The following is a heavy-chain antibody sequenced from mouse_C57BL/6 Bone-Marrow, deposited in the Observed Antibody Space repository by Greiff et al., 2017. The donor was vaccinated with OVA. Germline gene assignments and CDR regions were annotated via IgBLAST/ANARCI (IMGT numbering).Heavy chain of an antibody. Sequence: EVKLVESGGDLVKPGGSLKLSCAASGFTFSSYGMSWVRQTPDKRLEWVATISSGGSYTYYPDSVKGRFTISRDNAKNTLYLQMSSLKSEDTAMYYCARPITTVVEPYYFDYWGQGTTLTVSS. CDR3: ARPITTVVEPYYFDY. CDR2: ISSGGSYT. D-gene: IGHD1-1*01. V-gene: IGHV5-6*02. J-gene: IGHJ2*01. CDR1: GFTFSSYG.